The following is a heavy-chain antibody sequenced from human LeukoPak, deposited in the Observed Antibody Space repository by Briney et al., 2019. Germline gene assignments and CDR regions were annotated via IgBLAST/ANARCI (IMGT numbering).Heavy chain of an antibody. Sequence: EASVKVSCKASGYTFTSYGIIWVRQAPGQGLEWMGWINPNSGGTNYAQKFQGRVTMTRDTSISTAYMELSRLRSDDTAVYYCARGKFPPSYYYGSGSLHFDYWGQGTLVTVSS. CDR3: ARGKFPPSYYYGSGSLHFDY. V-gene: IGHV1-2*02. CDR2: INPNSGGT. CDR1: GYTFTSYG. J-gene: IGHJ4*02. D-gene: IGHD3-10*01.